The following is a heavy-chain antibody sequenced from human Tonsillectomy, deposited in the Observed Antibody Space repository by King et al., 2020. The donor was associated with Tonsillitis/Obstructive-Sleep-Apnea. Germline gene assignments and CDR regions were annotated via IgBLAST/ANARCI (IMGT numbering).Heavy chain of an antibody. CDR2: IHYSGST. V-gene: IGHV4-39*02. Sequence: QLQESGPGLVKPSETLSLTCTVSGGSISSSTYYWGWIRQPPGKGLEWIGSIHYSGSTYYNPSLKSRVTISVDTSKNQFSLKLSSVAAADTPVYYRAREGEYSSTNYFDYWGQGTLVTVSS. J-gene: IGHJ4*02. D-gene: IGHD6-6*01. CDR1: GGSISSSTYY. CDR3: AREGEYSSTNYFDY.